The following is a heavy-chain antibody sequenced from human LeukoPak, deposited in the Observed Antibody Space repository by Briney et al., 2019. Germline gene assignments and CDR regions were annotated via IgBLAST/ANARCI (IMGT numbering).Heavy chain of an antibody. CDR3: APVVVVAATVYFQH. CDR2: TSAYNGNT. D-gene: IGHD2-15*01. V-gene: IGHV1-18*01. Sequence: ASVKVSCKASGYTFTSYGISWVRQAPGQGLEWMGWTSAYNGNTNYAQKLQGRVTMTEDTSTDTAYMELSSLRSEDTAVYYCAPVVVVAATVYFQHWGQGTLVTVSS. J-gene: IGHJ1*01. CDR1: GYTFTSYG.